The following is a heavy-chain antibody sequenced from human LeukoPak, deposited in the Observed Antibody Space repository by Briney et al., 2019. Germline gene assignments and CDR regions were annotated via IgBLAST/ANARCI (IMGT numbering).Heavy chain of an antibody. D-gene: IGHD2-21*02. CDR3: ARGRIAYCGGDCYLHYYMDV. J-gene: IGHJ6*03. CDR2: MNPNSGNT. CDR1: GYTFTIYD. V-gene: IGHV1-8*03. Sequence: ASVKVSCKASGYTFTIYDINWVRQATGQGLEWMGWMNPNSGNTGYAQKFQGRVTITRNTSISTAYMELSSLRSEDTAVYYCARGRIAYCGGDCYLHYYMDVWGKGTTVTVSS.